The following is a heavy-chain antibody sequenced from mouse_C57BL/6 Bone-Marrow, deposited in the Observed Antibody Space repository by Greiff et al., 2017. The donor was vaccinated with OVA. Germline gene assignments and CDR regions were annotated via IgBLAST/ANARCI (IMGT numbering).Heavy chain of an antibody. V-gene: IGHV1-50*01. Sequence: VQLQQPGAELVKPGASVKLSCKASGYTFTSYWMQWVKQRPGQGLEWIGEIDPSDSYTNYNQKFKGKATLTVDTSSSTAYMQLSSLTSEDSAVYYCARESHYDFDYWGQGTTLTVSS. D-gene: IGHD2-5*01. J-gene: IGHJ2*01. CDR2: IDPSDSYT. CDR3: ARESHYDFDY. CDR1: GYTFTSYW.